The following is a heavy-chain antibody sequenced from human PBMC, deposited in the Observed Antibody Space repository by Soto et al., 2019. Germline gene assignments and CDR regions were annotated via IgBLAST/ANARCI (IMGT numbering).Heavy chain of an antibody. CDR3: ARGLKNYYGSDV. Sequence: EVQLVESGGVLVQPGGSLRLSCVASGFTFNTYWMHWVRQAPGKGLVWVSRINSEGSSTSCADSVKGRFTISRDNAKNTVYLQMNSLSGEDTALYYCARGLKNYYGSDVWGQGTTVTVSS. V-gene: IGHV3-74*01. J-gene: IGHJ6*02. CDR1: GFTFNTYW. CDR2: INSEGSST.